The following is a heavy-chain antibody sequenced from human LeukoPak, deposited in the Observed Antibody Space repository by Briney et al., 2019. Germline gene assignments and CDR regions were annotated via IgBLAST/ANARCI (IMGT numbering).Heavy chain of an antibody. CDR3: ARGATYAYYQDY. Sequence: GGSLRLSCADSGVTFSSHWMHWVRQAPGKGLVWVSRIKYDASSTSYADSVKGRFTISRDNAKNTLYLQMNSLRAEDTAVYYCARGATYAYYQDYWGQGALVPVSS. V-gene: IGHV3-74*01. J-gene: IGHJ4*02. CDR2: IKYDASST. CDR1: GVTFSSHW. D-gene: IGHD1-26*01.